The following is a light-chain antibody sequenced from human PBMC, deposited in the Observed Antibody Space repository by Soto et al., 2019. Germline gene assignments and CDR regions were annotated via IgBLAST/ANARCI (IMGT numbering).Light chain of an antibody. CDR1: QSVDSN. Sequence: EIVMTQSPGTLSLSPGETATLSCRASQSVDSNYLAWYQQKPGQAPRLLVYGISTRATDIPARFSGSGSGTEFPLTISSLQSEDFGIYYCQQHSKWPITFGQGTRLEIK. J-gene: IGKJ5*01. CDR3: QQHSKWPIT. V-gene: IGKV3-15*01. CDR2: GIS.